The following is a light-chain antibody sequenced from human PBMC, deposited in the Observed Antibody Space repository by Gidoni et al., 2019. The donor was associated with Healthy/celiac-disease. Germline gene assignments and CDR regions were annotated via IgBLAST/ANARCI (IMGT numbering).Light chain of an antibody. CDR1: QSVLYSANNKNY. Sequence: DIVMTQSPDSLAVSLGERATINCKSSQSVLYSANNKNYLAWYQQKTGQPPKLLIYWAATRESGVPDRFSGSGSGTYFTLTISSLQAEDVAFYYCQQYHSTPNFXQXTRLEIK. V-gene: IGKV4-1*01. J-gene: IGKJ5*01. CDR2: WAA. CDR3: QQYHSTPN.